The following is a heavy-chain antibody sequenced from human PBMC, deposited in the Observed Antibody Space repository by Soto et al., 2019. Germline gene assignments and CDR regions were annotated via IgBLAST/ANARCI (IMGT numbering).Heavy chain of an antibody. V-gene: IGHV3-23*01. J-gene: IGHJ4*02. CDR3: VRKGYETGWYYDQ. CDR1: GFNFKSYD. CDR2: VSTSGGRT. D-gene: IGHD6-19*01. Sequence: GGSLRLSCAASGFNFKSYDMFWVRQAPGKGPEWVSCVSTSGGRTEYADFVRGRFTISRDNAENTLSLQMNSLAVDDTAVYYCVRKGYETGWYYDQWGQGTLVTVS.